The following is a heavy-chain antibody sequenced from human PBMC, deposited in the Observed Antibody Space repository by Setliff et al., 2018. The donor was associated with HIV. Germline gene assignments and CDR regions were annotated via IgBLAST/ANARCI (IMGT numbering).Heavy chain of an antibody. CDR1: GGSISSGSHY. Sequence: PSETLSLTCTVSGGSISSGSHYWSWIRQPAGKGLEWIGHIYTSGNTNYNPSLKSRVTISIDTSKNQFSLRLNSVTAADTAVYYCARAGGASCSYWGCHDILTGKYNDYYYYMDVWGKGTTVTVSS. D-gene: IGHD3-9*01. V-gene: IGHV4-61*09. CDR2: IYTSGNT. J-gene: IGHJ6*03. CDR3: ARAGGASCSYWGCHDILTGKYNDYYYYMDV.